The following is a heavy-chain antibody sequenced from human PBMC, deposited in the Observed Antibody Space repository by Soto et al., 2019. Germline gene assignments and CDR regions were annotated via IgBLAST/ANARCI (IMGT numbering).Heavy chain of an antibody. Sequence: QVQLVESGGGVVQPGRSLRLSCAASGFTFSSYGMHWVRQAPDKGLEWVAVISNDGSDKHYADSVKGRFTIPRDNSKNTLYLQMNSLRAEDTAVYYCAKDRDYGPADYYFDYWGQGTLVTVSS. D-gene: IGHD4-17*01. CDR1: GFTFSSYG. CDR2: ISNDGSDK. CDR3: AKDRDYGPADYYFDY. V-gene: IGHV3-30*18. J-gene: IGHJ4*02.